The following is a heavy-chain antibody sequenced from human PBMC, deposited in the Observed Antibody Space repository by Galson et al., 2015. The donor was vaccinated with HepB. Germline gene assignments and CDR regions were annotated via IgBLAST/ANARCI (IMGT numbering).Heavy chain of an antibody. CDR3: AKGGLELRSSPSDY. CDR1: GFTFDDYA. D-gene: IGHD1-7*01. V-gene: IGHV3-9*01. Sequence: SLRLSCAASGFTFDDYAMHWVRQAPGKGLEWVSGISWNSGSIGYADSVKGRFTISRDNAKNSLYLQMNSLRAEDTALYYCAKGGLELRSSPSDYWGQGTLVTVSS. CDR2: ISWNSGSI. J-gene: IGHJ4*02.